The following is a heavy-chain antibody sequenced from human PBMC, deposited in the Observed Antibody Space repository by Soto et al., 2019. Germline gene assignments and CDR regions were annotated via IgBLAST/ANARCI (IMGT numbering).Heavy chain of an antibody. Sequence: QVHLVQSGAEVKKPGASVNVSCKTSGYTFTRNGISWVRQAPGQGHEWMGWISPNSGNIKYSQKLQGRVIMTTDTATSTAYMELRSLRSDDTAVYYSVKVRTSNSWPARDVWGPGTTVTVSS. J-gene: IGHJ6*02. CDR2: ISPNSGNI. CDR3: VKVRTSNSWPARDV. D-gene: IGHD2-2*01. V-gene: IGHV1-18*01. CDR1: GYTFTRNG.